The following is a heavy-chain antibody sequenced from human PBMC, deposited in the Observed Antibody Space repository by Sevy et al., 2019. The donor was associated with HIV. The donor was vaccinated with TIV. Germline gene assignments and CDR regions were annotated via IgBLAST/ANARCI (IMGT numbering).Heavy chain of an antibody. Sequence: GGSLRLSCAASGFTFSSYAMSWVRQAPGKGLEWVSVISGSGGSTYYADSVKGRFTISRDNSKNTLYLQMNSLRAEDTAVYYCAKDPYYYGSGSPFDYWGQGTLVTVSS. CDR2: ISGSGGST. CDR3: AKDPYYYGSGSPFDY. CDR1: GFTFSSYA. D-gene: IGHD3-10*01. J-gene: IGHJ4*02. V-gene: IGHV3-23*01.